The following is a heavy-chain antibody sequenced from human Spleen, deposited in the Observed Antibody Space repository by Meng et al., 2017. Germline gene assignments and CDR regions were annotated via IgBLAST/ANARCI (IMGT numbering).Heavy chain of an antibody. CDR2: IKSNPDGGTT. V-gene: IGHV3-15*01. J-gene: IGHJ4*02. Sequence: EVQLVESGGGLVNPGGSLRLSCEASGFYFPNAWMSWVRQAPGKGPEWVGRIKSNPDGGTTDYAAPVTGRFTISRDDSTNTLYLQLNRLKIDDTALYYCTWDDKAVSDYWGQGTLVTVSS. CDR1: GFYFPNAW. D-gene: IGHD3-9*01. CDR3: TWDDKAVSDY.